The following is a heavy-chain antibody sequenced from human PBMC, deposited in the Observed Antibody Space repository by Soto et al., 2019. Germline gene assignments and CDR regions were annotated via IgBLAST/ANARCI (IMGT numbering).Heavy chain of an antibody. CDR1: GYSFTSYW. D-gene: IGHD4-17*01. Sequence: GESLKISCKGSGYSFTSYWIGWVRQMPGKGLEWMGIIYPGDSDTRYSPSFQGQVTISADKSISTAYLQWSSLKASDTAMYYCARQDYGGNSGGAPGDPWGQGTLVTVSS. CDR2: IYPGDSDT. V-gene: IGHV5-51*01. CDR3: ARQDYGGNSGGAPGDP. J-gene: IGHJ5*02.